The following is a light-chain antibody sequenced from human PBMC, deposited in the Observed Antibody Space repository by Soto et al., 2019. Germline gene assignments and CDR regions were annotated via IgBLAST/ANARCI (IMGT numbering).Light chain of an antibody. Sequence: DIQITQFPSSLSASVGVIVTITCRASQGISRSLHWYQQKPGQAPKLMIYAASSLQSGVPSRFSGSGSGTDFTLTISSLQPEDFATYYCQQSYSTPPWTFGQGTKVDIK. V-gene: IGKV1-39*01. CDR1: QGISRS. J-gene: IGKJ1*01. CDR3: QQSYSTPPWT. CDR2: AAS.